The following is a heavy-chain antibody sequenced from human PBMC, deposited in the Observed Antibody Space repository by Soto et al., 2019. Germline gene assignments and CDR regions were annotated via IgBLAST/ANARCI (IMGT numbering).Heavy chain of an antibody. CDR1: GYTFTSYY. J-gene: IGHJ3*01. Sequence: ASVKVSCKGSGYTFTSYYMHLVRQAPGQGLEWMGIINPSDGDTSYAQKFQGRVTMTRDTSTTTVYMEVSSLRSEDTAVYYCALNAFDFWGQGTMVTVSS. CDR3: ALNAFDF. CDR2: INPSDGDT. V-gene: IGHV1-46*01.